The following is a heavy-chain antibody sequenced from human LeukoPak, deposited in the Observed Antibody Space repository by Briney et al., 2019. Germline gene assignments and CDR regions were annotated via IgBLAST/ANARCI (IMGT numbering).Heavy chain of an antibody. V-gene: IGHV4-59*01. CDR2: IYYSGST. Sequence: SETLSLTCTVSGGSISSYYWSWIRQPPGKGLEWIGYIYYSGSTNYNPSLKSRVTISVDTSKNQFSLKLSSVTAADTAVYYCARAGYSSGWYMVGFWDYWGQGTLVTVSS. D-gene: IGHD6-19*01. CDR3: ARAGYSSGWYMVGFWDY. CDR1: GGSISSYY. J-gene: IGHJ4*02.